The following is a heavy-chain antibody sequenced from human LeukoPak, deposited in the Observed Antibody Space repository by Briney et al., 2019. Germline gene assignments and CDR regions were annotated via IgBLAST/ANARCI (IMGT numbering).Heavy chain of an antibody. D-gene: IGHD3-3*01. V-gene: IGHV1-2*02. CDR2: INPNSGGT. J-gene: IGHJ5*02. CDR1: GYTFTGYY. CDR3: ARGQVLRFLEWLLFGWFDP. Sequence: PLASVKVSCKASGYTFTGYYMHWVRQAPGQGLEWMGWINPNSGGTNYAQKFQGRVTMARDTSISTAYMELSRLRSDDTAAYYCARGQVLRFLEWLLFGWFDPWGQGTLVTVSS.